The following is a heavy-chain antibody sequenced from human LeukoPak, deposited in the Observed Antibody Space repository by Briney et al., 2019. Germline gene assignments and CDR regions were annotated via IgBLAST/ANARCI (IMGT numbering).Heavy chain of an antibody. CDR2: ISAYNGNT. Sequence: ASVKVSCKASGYTFTSYGISWVRQAPGQGLEWMGWISAYNGNTNYAQKLQGRVTMTTDTSTSTAYMELRSLRSDDTAVYYCARDQPTGGVLWFGYYYGMDVWGQGTTVTVSS. D-gene: IGHD3-10*01. V-gene: IGHV1-18*01. CDR1: GYTFTSYG. CDR3: ARDQPTGGVLWFGYYYGMDV. J-gene: IGHJ6*02.